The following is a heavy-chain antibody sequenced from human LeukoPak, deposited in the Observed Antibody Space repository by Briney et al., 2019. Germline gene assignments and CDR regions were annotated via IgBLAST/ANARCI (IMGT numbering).Heavy chain of an antibody. Sequence: KPSETLSLTCTVSGGSISSGGYYWSWIRQHPGKGLEWIGYIYYYGSTDYNPSLKSRVTISVDTSKNQFSLKLSSVTAADTAVYYCARRITMVRGVTITQPTDYYYYGMDVWGQGTTVTVSS. D-gene: IGHD3-10*01. CDR1: GGSISSGGYY. J-gene: IGHJ6*02. V-gene: IGHV4-31*03. CDR2: IYYYGST. CDR3: ARRITMVRGVTITQPTDYYYYGMDV.